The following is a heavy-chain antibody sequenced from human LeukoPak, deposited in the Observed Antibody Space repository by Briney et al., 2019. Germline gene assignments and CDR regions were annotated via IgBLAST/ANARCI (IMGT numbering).Heavy chain of an antibody. CDR2: IKQDGSEK. Sequence: TGGSLRLSCAASGFTFSSYWMSWVRQAPGKGLEWVANIKQDGSEKYYVDSVKGRFTISRDNAKNSLYLQMNSLRAEDTAVYYCARECGVRTLSNWFDPWGQGTLVTVSS. D-gene: IGHD1-14*01. CDR1: GFTFSSYW. CDR3: ARECGVRTLSNWFDP. J-gene: IGHJ5*02. V-gene: IGHV3-7*01.